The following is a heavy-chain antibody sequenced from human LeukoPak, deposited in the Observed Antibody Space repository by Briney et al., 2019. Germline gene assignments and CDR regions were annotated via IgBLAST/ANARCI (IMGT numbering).Heavy chain of an antibody. CDR2: INHSGST. J-gene: IGHJ4*02. Sequence: SETLSLTCAVYGGSFSGYYWSWIRQPPGKGLEWIGEINHSGSTNYNPSLKSRVTISVDTSKNQFSLKLSSVTAADTAVYYCARERTGSGFDYWGQGTLDTVSS. CDR3: ARERTGSGFDY. V-gene: IGHV4-34*01. D-gene: IGHD2-15*01. CDR1: GGSFSGYY.